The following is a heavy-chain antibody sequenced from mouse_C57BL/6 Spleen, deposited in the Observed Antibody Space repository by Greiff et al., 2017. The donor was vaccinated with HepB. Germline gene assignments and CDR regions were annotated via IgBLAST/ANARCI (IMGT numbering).Heavy chain of an antibody. V-gene: IGHV14-3*01. CDR2: IDPANGNT. Sequence: VQLKESVAELVRPGASVKLSCTASGFNIKNPYMHWVKQRPEQGLEWIGRIDPANGNTKYAPKFQGKATITADTSSNTAYLQLSSLTSEDTAIYYCAMDYYYYESFAYWGQGTLVTVSA. J-gene: IGHJ3*01. D-gene: IGHD2-4*01. CDR1: GFNIKNPY. CDR3: AMDYYYYESFAY.